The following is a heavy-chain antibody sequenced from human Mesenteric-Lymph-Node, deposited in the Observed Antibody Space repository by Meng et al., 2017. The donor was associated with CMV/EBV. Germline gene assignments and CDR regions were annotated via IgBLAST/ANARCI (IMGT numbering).Heavy chain of an antibody. Sequence: QLQLHLCGAGLLKPSQTLSVTCAVYGGSFSGYYWNWIRQSPEKGLEWIGEINHSGSTTYNPSFTSRIIISVDTSTNQISLNMSSVTAADTAVYYCARGSSYDILTGYFDYWGQGALVTVSS. D-gene: IGHD3-9*01. CDR2: INHSGST. V-gene: IGHV4-34*01. CDR3: ARGSSYDILTGYFDY. CDR1: GGSFSGYY. J-gene: IGHJ4*02.